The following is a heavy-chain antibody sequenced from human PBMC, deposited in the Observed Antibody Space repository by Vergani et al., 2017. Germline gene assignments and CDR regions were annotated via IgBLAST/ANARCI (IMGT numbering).Heavy chain of an antibody. J-gene: IGHJ4*02. V-gene: IGHV4-38-2*02. CDR2: VFHLGTL. CDR3: VRDFHSRGPFDV. D-gene: IGHD3/OR15-3a*01. CDR1: GVSITGGKY. Sequence: QVQLQESCPGLLRPSGTLSLTCRVSGVSITGGKYWGWVRQSPVSGLECLGSVFHLGTLYYNPSLQSRVTISMDANNHFSLKLTAVTAADTAVYYCVRDFHSRGPFDVWGQGSLVTVAS.